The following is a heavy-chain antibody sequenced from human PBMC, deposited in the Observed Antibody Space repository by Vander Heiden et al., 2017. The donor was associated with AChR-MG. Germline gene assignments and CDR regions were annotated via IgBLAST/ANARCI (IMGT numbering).Heavy chain of an antibody. CDR1: GFTVSRHY. CDR2: IYSGGST. V-gene: IGHV3-53*02. CDR3: AGVSPPRRVTIFGVGAFDI. J-gene: IGHJ3*02. Sequence: EVQLVATGGGLIQPGGSLRLPCSASGFTVSRHYMRWVRQAPGKGLEWVSVIYSGGSTYYADSVKGRFTISRDNSKNTLYLQMNSLRAEDTAVYYCAGVSPPRRVTIFGVGAFDIWGQGTMVTVSS. D-gene: IGHD3-3*01.